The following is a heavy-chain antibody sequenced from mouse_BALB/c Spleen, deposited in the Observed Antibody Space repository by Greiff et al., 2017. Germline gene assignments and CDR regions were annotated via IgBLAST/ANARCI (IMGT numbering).Heavy chain of an antibody. Sequence: EVQLVESGGGLVKPGGSLKLSCAASGFTFSSYAMSWVRQSPEKRLEWVAEISSGGSYTYYPDTVTGRFTISRDNAKNTLYLEMSSLRSEDTAMYYCAKSYDGYYGGYAMDYWGQGTSVTVSS. J-gene: IGHJ4*01. CDR2: ISSGGSYT. CDR1: GFTFSSYA. CDR3: AKSYDGYYGGYAMDY. V-gene: IGHV5-9-4*01. D-gene: IGHD2-3*01.